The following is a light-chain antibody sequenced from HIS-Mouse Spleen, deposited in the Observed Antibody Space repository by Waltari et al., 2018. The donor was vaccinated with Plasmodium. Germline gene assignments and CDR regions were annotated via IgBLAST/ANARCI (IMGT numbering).Light chain of an antibody. CDR3: QQYNNWSFT. J-gene: IGKJ3*01. V-gene: IGKV3-15*01. CDR1: PSVSSN. CDR2: GAS. Sequence: DIVMSQSPATLSVSPGERATLSCRASPSVSSNLAWYQPKPGQAPRLLIYGASTRATGIPARFSGSGSGTEFTLTISSLQSEDFAVYYCQQYNNWSFTFGPGTKVDIK.